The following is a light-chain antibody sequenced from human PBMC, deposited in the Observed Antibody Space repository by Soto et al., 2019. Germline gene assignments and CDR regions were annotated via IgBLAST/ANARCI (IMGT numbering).Light chain of an antibody. Sequence: DIQMTQSPSSLSASLGDRVTITCRASHNIINYLNWYQQRPGEAPKLLIYAASTLHTGVPSRFSGSGSGSDFTLTINGLQLEDFATYHCQQSYSVRTFGQGTKVEMK. CDR3: QQSYSVRT. CDR2: AAS. V-gene: IGKV1-39*01. CDR1: HNIINY. J-gene: IGKJ1*01.